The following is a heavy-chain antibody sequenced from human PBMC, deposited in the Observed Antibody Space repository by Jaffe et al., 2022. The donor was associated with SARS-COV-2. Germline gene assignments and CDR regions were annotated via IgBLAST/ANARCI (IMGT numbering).Heavy chain of an antibody. Sequence: QVQLQESGPGLVKPSQTLSLTCTVSGGSINSGDYYWSWIRQPPGENLEWIGYIYYSGSAYYNPSLKSRVTISVDTSKNQFSLKLTSVTAADTAVYYCARGYDFWSGRYYFDYWGQGTLVTVSS. CDR1: GGSINSGDYY. CDR2: IYYSGSA. CDR3: ARGYDFWSGRYYFDY. J-gene: IGHJ4*02. D-gene: IGHD3-3*01. V-gene: IGHV4-30-4*01.